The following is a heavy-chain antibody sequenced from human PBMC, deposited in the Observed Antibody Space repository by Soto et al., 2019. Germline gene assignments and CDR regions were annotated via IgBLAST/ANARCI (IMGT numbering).Heavy chain of an antibody. CDR3: AKAPCSCSTMSLYGLDV. J-gene: IGHJ6*02. CDR1: GFPFSSYA. D-gene: IGHD3-22*01. Sequence: GGSLRLSCAASGFPFSSYAMNWVRLAPGKGLEWVSFISASSGTIYYADSVKGRFAISRDNSKNTVYLQMNNLRADDTAVYYCAKAPCSCSTMSLYGLDVWGQGTTVTVSS. CDR2: ISASSGTI. V-gene: IGHV3-23*01.